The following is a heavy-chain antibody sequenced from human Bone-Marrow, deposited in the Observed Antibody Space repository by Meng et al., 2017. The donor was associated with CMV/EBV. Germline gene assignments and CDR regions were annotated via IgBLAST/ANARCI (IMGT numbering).Heavy chain of an antibody. V-gene: IGHV3-21*01. Sequence: RYSMNWVRQAPGKGLEWVSSISSSSSYIYYADSVKGRFTISRDNAKNSLYLQMNSLRAEDTAVYYCARDQAYCGGDCYPLYWYFDLWGRGTLVTVSS. CDR3: ARDQAYCGGDCYPLYWYFDL. J-gene: IGHJ2*01. CDR1: RYS. CDR2: ISSSSSYI. D-gene: IGHD2-21*01.